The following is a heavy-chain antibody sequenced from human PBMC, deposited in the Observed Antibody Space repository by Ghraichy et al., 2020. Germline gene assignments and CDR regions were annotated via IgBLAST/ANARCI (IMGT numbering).Heavy chain of an antibody. V-gene: IGHV4-39*01. Sequence: SETLSLTCTVSGASISSSSYYWGWIRQPPGKGLEWIGSIDHSGTTYYSPSLKSRVTISVHTSTNQFSLKLSSVTAADTAVYYCARVKILVPVDPSGQGTLVAVSS. CDR2: IDHSGTT. J-gene: IGHJ5*02. CDR3: ARVKILVPVDP. CDR1: GASISSSSYY. D-gene: IGHD4/OR15-4a*01.